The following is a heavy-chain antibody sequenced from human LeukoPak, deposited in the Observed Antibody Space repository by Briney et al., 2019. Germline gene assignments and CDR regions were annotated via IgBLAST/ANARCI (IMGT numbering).Heavy chain of an antibody. Sequence: SGGSLRLSCAASGFTVSSNYMSWVRQAPGKGLEWVSVIYSGGSTYYADSVKGRFTISRDNSKHTLYLQMNSLRVEDTAVYYCARDRLYSSSSEDCWGQGTLVTVSS. CDR1: GFTVSSNY. CDR2: IYSGGST. J-gene: IGHJ4*02. V-gene: IGHV3-53*01. D-gene: IGHD6-6*01. CDR3: ARDRLYSSSSEDC.